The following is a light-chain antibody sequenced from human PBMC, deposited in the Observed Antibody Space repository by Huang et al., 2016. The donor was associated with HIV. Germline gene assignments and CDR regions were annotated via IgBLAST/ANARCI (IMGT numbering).Light chain of an antibody. V-gene: IGKV1-NL1*01. CDR1: QGIGNS. CDR3: QQYHSLPWT. J-gene: IGKJ1*01. CDR2: ATS. Sequence: DIQMTQSPSSLSASVGDRVTITCRASQGIGNSLAWYQQKPEKAPRHLLYATSTLESGVPSRFSGSGSGTHYTLTINTLQPEDIASYYCQQYHSLPWTFGQGTKVEIK.